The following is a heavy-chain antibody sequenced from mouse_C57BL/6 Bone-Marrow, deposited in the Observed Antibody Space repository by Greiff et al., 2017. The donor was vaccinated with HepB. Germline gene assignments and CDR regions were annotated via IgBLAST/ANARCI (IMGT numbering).Heavy chain of an antibody. CDR2: IYPGDGDT. J-gene: IGHJ2*01. CDR1: GYAFSSYW. D-gene: IGHD1-1*01. Sequence: LVESGAELVKPGASVKISCKASGYAFSSYWMNWVKQRPGKGLEWIGQIYPGDGDTNYNGKFKGKATLTADKSSSTAYMQLSSLTSEDSAVYFCARSHYGSRDYFDYWGQGTTLTVSS. CDR3: ARSHYGSRDYFDY. V-gene: IGHV1-80*01.